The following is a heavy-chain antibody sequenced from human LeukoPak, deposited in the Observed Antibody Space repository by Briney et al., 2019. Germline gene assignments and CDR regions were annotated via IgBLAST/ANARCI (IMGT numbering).Heavy chain of an antibody. CDR3: ARINYDYVWGSYRSPASHNWFDP. J-gene: IGHJ5*02. CDR1: GYTFTSYG. V-gene: IGHV1-8*01. CDR2: MNPNSGNT. Sequence: ASVKVSCKASGYTFTSYGINWVRQATGQGLEWMGWMNPNSGNTGYAQKFQGRVTMTRNTSISTAYMELSSLRSEDTAVYYCARINYDYVWGSYRSPASHNWFDPWGQGTLVTVSS. D-gene: IGHD3-16*02.